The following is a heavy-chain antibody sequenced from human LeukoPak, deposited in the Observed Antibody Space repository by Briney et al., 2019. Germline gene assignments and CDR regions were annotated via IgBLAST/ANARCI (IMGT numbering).Heavy chain of an antibody. D-gene: IGHD3-10*01. J-gene: IGHJ5*02. CDR3: ARGSSANYGSGSYNWFDP. V-gene: IGHV4-4*02. CDR1: GGSISSSNW. Sequence: SGTLSLTCAVSGGSISSSNWWSWVRQPPGKGLEWIGEIYHSGSTNYNPSLKSRVTISVDKSKNQFSLKLSSVTAADTAVYYCARGSSANYGSGSYNWFDPWGQGTLVTVSS. CDR2: IYHSGST.